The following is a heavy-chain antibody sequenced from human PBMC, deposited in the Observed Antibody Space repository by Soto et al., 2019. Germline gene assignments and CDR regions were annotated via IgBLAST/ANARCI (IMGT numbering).Heavy chain of an antibody. Sequence: SETLSLTCDVSGGSITSSGFYWSWIRQHPGKGLEWIGYISYSGSTFYNPSLKSRLTVSIGRSENQFSLNLTSVTAADTTMYYCARGRGTYADPYFDYWGPGTLVTVSS. V-gene: IGHV4-31*11. CDR3: ARGRGTYADPYFDY. D-gene: IGHD3-16*01. CDR2: ISYSGST. J-gene: IGHJ4*02. CDR1: GGSITSSGFY.